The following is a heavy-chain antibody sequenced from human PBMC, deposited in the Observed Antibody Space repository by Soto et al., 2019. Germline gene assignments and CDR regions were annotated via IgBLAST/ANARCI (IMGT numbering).Heavy chain of an antibody. CDR1: GFTFSSYA. Sequence: GGSLRLSCAASGFTFSSYAMSWVRQAPGKGLEWVSGISGSTGSTYYADSVKGRFTISRDNSKNTLYLQMNSLRADDTAVYYCAKAHRYSSSWSSMDVWGKGTTVTVSS. D-gene: IGHD6-13*01. CDR3: AKAHRYSSSWSSMDV. J-gene: IGHJ6*03. V-gene: IGHV3-23*01. CDR2: ISGSTGST.